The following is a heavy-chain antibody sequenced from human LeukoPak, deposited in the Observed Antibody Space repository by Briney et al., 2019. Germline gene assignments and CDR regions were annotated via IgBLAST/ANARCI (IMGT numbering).Heavy chain of an antibody. J-gene: IGHJ6*02. CDR3: ARASGDIVVVPAARSSYYYGMDV. CDR1: GGTFSSYA. CDR2: IIPILGIA. D-gene: IGHD2-2*01. V-gene: IGHV1-69*04. Sequence: ASVKVSCKASGGTFSSYAISWVRQAPGQGLEWMGRIIPILGIANYAQKFQGRVTITADKSTSTAYMELSSLRSEDTAVYYCARASGDIVVVPAARSSYYYGMDVWGQGTTVTVS.